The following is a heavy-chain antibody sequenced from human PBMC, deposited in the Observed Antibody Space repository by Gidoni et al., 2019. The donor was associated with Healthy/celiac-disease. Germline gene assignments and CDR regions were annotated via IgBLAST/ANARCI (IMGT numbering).Heavy chain of an antibody. V-gene: IGHV1-46*01. CDR1: GYTFTSYY. D-gene: IGHD3-3*01. CDR3: ARSAYDFWSGYPYYYYGMDV. CDR2: INPSGGST. J-gene: IGHJ6*02. Sequence: VQLVQSGAEVKKPRASVKVSCKASGYTFTSYYPHWVRQDPGQGLAWMGIINPSGGSTSDEQKFQGRVTMTRDTSTSTVYMELSSLRSEDTAVYYCARSAYDFWSGYPYYYYGMDVWGQGTTVTVSS.